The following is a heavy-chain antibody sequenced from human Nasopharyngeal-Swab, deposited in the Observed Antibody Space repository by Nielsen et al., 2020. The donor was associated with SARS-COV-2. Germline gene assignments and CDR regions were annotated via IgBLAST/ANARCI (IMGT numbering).Heavy chain of an antibody. V-gene: IGHV3-48*03. Sequence: GESLKISCAASGFTFSSYEMNWVRQAPGKGLEWVSYITSSGDTRYYADSVKGRFTISRDNAKNSLYMQMNSLRAEDTAVYYCARDWDGPDYWGQGTLATVSS. J-gene: IGHJ4*02. CDR2: ITSSGDTR. CDR3: ARDWDGPDY. D-gene: IGHD1-26*01. CDR1: GFTFSSYE.